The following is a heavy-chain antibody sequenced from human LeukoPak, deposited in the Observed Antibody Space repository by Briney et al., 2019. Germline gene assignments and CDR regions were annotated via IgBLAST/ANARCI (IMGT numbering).Heavy chain of an antibody. D-gene: IGHD6-19*01. Sequence: GGSLRLSCAAAGFTFSDYYMSWIRQAPGKGLEWVSYISSSGSTIYYADSVKGRFTFSRDNAKNSLYLQMNSLRAEDTAVYYCARGQWLGTQYYFDYWGQGTLVTVSS. CDR1: GFTFSDYY. CDR2: ISSSGSTI. J-gene: IGHJ4*02. CDR3: ARGQWLGTQYYFDY. V-gene: IGHV3-11*04.